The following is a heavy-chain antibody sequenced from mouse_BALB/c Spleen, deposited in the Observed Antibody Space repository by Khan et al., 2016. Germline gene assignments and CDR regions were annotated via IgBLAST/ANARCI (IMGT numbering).Heavy chain of an antibody. CDR3: NAGYGNYDALDY. Sequence: VQLQQSGAELVRSGALVKLSCTSSGFNIKDYYIHWVRQRPEQGLEWIGWIDPENGDTEYAPKFPGKATMTAHTSSNTAYLNLSSLTSEDTAVYYGNAGYGNYDALDYWGQGTSVTVSS. J-gene: IGHJ4*01. V-gene: IGHV14-4*02. CDR2: IDPENGDT. D-gene: IGHD2-1*01. CDR1: GFNIKDYY.